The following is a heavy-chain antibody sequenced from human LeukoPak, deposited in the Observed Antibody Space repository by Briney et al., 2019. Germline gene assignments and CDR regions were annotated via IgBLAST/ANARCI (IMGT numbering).Heavy chain of an antibody. CDR1: GFTFSSYG. D-gene: IGHD3-9*01. J-gene: IGHJ6*02. CDR2: ISYDGSNK. CDR3: AKVGHSWYFDWSALDV. Sequence: PGGSLRLSCAASGFTFSSYGMHWVRQAPGKGLEWVAVISYDGSNKYYADSVKGRFTISRDNSKNTLYLQMNSLRAEDTAVYYCAKVGHSWYFDWSALDVWGQGTTVTVSS. V-gene: IGHV3-30*18.